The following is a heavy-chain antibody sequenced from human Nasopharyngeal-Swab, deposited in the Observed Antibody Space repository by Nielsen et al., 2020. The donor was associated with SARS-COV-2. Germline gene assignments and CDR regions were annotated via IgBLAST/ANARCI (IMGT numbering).Heavy chain of an antibody. V-gene: IGHV4-59*01. CDR3: ARGSSETYYYDSSGYYYYYYMDV. J-gene: IGHJ6*03. D-gene: IGHD3-22*01. CDR1: GGFINSYY. Sequence: SETLSLTCTVSGGFINSYYGSWIRQPPRRGLEWIGYIYYSGSTNYNPSLKSRVTISVDTSKNQFSLKLSSVTAADTAVYYCARGSSETYYYDSSGYYYYYYMDVWGKGTTVTVSS. CDR2: IYYSGST.